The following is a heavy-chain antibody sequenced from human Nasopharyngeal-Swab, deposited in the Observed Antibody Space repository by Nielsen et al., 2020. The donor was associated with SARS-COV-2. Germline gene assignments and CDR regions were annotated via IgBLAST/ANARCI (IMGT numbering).Heavy chain of an antibody. J-gene: IGHJ3*02. V-gene: IGHV4-4*02. D-gene: IGHD3-3*01. CDR2: IYHSGST. Sequence: WIRQPPGKGLEWIGEIYHSGSTNYNPSLKSRVTISVDKSKNQFSLKLSSVTAADTAVYYCSGDFWSGYPDAFDILGQGTMVTVSS. CDR3: SGDFWSGYPDAFDI.